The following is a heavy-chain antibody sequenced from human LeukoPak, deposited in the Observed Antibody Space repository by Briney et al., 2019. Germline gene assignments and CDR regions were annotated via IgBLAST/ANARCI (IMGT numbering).Heavy chain of an antibody. CDR3: ARLFWNGYYPISFDHYYGMDV. J-gene: IGHJ6*02. Sequence: GGSLRLSCAASGFTFSSYAMHWVRQAPGKGLEWVAVISYDGSNKYYADSVKGRFTISRDDAKNSLSVQMTTLRAEDTAVYYCARLFWNGYYPISFDHYYGMDVWGQGTTVTVSS. CDR1: GFTFSSYA. V-gene: IGHV3-30-3*01. D-gene: IGHD3-3*01. CDR2: ISYDGSNK.